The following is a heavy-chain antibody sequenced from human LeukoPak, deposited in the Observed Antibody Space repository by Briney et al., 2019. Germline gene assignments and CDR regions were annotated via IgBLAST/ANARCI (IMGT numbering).Heavy chain of an antibody. Sequence: GGSLRLSCAASGFTFSSYSMNWVRQAPGKGLEWVSSISSSSSYIYYADSVKGRFTISRDNAKNSLYLQMNSLRAEDTAVYYCARDWEQLVLDYYYYMDVWGEGTTVTVSS. CDR1: GFTFSSYS. V-gene: IGHV3-21*01. J-gene: IGHJ6*03. D-gene: IGHD6-13*01. CDR3: ARDWEQLVLDYYYYMDV. CDR2: ISSSSSYI.